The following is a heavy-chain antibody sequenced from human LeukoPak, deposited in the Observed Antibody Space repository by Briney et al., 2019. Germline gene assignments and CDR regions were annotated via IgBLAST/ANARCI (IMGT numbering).Heavy chain of an antibody. CDR1: GFTFSSYS. V-gene: IGHV3-48*01. J-gene: IGHJ4*02. D-gene: IGHD5-12*01. CDR3: ARKLSGYSRYFDY. CDR2: ISSSSSTI. Sequence: GGSLRLSCAASGFTFSSYSMNWVRQAPGKGLEWVSYISSSSSTIYYADSVKGRFTISRDNAKNSLYLQMNSLRAEDTAVYYCARKLSGYSRYFDYWGQGTLVTVSS.